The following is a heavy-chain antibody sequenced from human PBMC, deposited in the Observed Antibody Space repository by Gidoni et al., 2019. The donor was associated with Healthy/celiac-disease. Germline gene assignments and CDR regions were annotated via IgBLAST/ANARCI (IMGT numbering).Heavy chain of an antibody. J-gene: IGHJ4*02. Sequence: QVQLVESGGGFVQPGGSLSLSCAVSGFTFSRYRMHLVRQAQAKGLEWVAFIRYDGSNKYYADSVKGQFTISRDNSKNTLYLQMNSLRAEDTAVYYCEKDQGGLWQLERRAFDYWGQGTLVTVSS. CDR2: IRYDGSNK. V-gene: IGHV3-30*02. CDR3: EKDQGGLWQLERRAFDY. CDR1: GFTFSRYR. D-gene: IGHD1-1*01.